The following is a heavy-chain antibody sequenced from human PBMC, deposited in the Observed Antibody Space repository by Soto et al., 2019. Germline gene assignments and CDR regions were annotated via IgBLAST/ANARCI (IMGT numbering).Heavy chain of an antibody. D-gene: IGHD3-16*01. V-gene: IGHV4-31*03. CDR1: GGSISSSSYY. CDR2: IYYSGST. J-gene: IGHJ4*02. CDR3: AASGGSTVVFDY. Sequence: SETLFLTCTVSGGSISSSSYYWGWIRQPPGKGLEWIGYIYYSGSTYYNPSLKSRVTISVDTSKNQFSLKLSSVTAADTAVYYCAASGGSTVVFDYWGQGTLVTVS.